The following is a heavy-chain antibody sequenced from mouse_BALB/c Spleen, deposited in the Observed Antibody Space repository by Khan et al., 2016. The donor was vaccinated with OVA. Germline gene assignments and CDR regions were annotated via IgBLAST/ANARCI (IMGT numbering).Heavy chain of an antibody. CDR2: IWSDGSA. Sequence: QVQLKESGPGLVAPSQSLSITCTISGFSLTNYGVHWIRQPPGKGLEWLVVIWSDGSATYNSALKSRLNISKDNSKNQVFLKMNSLQTDDTAMYYGARQPYYHYYIMDYWGQGTSVTVSS. J-gene: IGHJ4*01. CDR3: ARQPYYHYYIMDY. CDR1: GFSLTNYG. V-gene: IGHV2-6-1*01. D-gene: IGHD2-10*01.